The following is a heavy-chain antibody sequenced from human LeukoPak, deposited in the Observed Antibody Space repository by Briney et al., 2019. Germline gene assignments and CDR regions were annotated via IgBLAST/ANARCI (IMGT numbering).Heavy chain of an antibody. D-gene: IGHD5-12*01. Sequence: PGGSLRLSCAASGFTFSSYGMHWVRQAPGKGLEWVAVISYDGSNKYYADSVKGRFTISRDNSKNTLYLQMNSLRAEDTAVYYCAKDLDIVATLALDYWGQGTLVTVSS. CDR2: ISYDGSNK. CDR1: GFTFSSYG. J-gene: IGHJ4*02. CDR3: AKDLDIVATLALDY. V-gene: IGHV3-30*18.